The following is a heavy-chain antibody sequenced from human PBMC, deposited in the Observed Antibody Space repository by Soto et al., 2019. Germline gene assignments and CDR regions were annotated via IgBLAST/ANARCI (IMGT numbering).Heavy chain of an antibody. CDR3: ARDLRQGSATRD. D-gene: IGHD3-10*01. V-gene: IGHV3-21*01. J-gene: IGHJ4*02. CDR2: ISSSSSYI. Sequence: GGSLRLSCAASGFTFSSYSMNWVRQAPGKGLEWVSSISSSSSYIYYADSVKGRFTISRDNAKNSLYLQMNSLRAEDTAVYYCARDLRQGSATRDWGQGTLVTVSS. CDR1: GFTFSSYS.